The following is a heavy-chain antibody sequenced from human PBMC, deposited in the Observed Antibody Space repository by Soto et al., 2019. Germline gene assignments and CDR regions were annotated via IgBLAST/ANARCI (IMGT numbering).Heavy chain of an antibody. V-gene: IGHV4-39*07. Sequence: SETLSLTCTVSGGSISSSSYYWGWIRQPPGKGLEWIGSIYYSGSTYYNPSLKSRVTISVDTSKNQFSLILSSVTAADTAVYYCARAPYGSGTKPYYFDYWGQGTLVTVSS. D-gene: IGHD3-10*01. CDR3: ARAPYGSGTKPYYFDY. CDR2: IYYSGST. CDR1: GGSISSSSYY. J-gene: IGHJ4*02.